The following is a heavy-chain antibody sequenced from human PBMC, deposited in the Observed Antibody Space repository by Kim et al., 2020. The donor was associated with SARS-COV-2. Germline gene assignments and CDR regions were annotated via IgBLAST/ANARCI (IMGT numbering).Heavy chain of an antibody. D-gene: IGHD2-15*01. CDR1: GFTFSGSA. J-gene: IGHJ4*02. Sequence: GGSLRLSCAASGFTFSGSAMHWVRQASGKGLEWVGRIRSKANSYATAYAASVKGRFTISRDDSKNTAYLQMNSLKTEDTAVYYCTSWPTKLGYCSGGSCYDYWGQGTLVTVSS. CDR3: TSWPTKLGYCSGGSCYDY. CDR2: IRSKANSYAT. V-gene: IGHV3-73*01.